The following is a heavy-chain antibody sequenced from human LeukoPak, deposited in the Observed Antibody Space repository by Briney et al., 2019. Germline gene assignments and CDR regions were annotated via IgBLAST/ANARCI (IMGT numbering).Heavy chain of an antibody. CDR2: ISYDGSNK. D-gene: IGHD3-10*01. Sequence: PGGSLRLSCAASGFTFSSYGMHWVRQAPGKGLEWVAVISYDGSNKYYADSVKGRFTISRDNSKNTLYLQMNSLRAEDTAVYYCAEDYYGSGSYAYWGQGTLVTVSS. J-gene: IGHJ4*02. V-gene: IGHV3-30*18. CDR1: GFTFSSYG. CDR3: AEDYYGSGSYAY.